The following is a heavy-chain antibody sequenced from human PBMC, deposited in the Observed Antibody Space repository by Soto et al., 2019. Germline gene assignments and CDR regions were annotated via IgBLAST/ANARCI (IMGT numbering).Heavy chain of an antibody. D-gene: IGHD2-15*01. J-gene: IGHJ6*03. CDR3: ARSDIVVVVAAPHYMDV. Sequence: GGSLRLSCAASGFTFSSYSMNWVRQAPGKGLEWVSYISSSSSTIYYADSVKGRFTISRDNAKNSLYLQMNSLRAEDTAVYYCARSDIVVVVAAPHYMDVWGKGTTVTVSS. CDR2: ISSSSSTI. CDR1: GFTFSSYS. V-gene: IGHV3-48*01.